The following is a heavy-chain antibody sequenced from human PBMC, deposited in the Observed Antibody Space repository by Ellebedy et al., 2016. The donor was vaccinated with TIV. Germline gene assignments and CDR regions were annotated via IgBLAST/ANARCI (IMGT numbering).Heavy chain of an antibody. CDR1: GDTFSTDA. CDR2: IIPIFGTA. Sequence: AASVKVSCKTSGDTFSTDAISWVRQAPGQGLEWMGGIIPIFGTANYAQTFQDRVTITADESTKTVFLELSSLTSDDTAVYYCARAAPYRLLHCGGDCDSGDSWGPGTLVTVSS. J-gene: IGHJ4*02. V-gene: IGHV1-69*13. CDR3: ARAAPYRLLHCGGDCDSGDS. D-gene: IGHD2-21*02.